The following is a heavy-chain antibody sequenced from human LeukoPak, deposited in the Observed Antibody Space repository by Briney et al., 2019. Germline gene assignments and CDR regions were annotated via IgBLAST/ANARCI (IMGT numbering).Heavy chain of an antibody. V-gene: IGHV3-23*01. CDR1: GFTFSSYA. Sequence: GGSLRLSCAASGFTFSSYAMSWVRQAPGKGLEWVSAISGSGGSTYYADSVKGRFTISRDNSKNTLYLQMNSLRDEDTAVYYCARVLDSVGESDYWGQGTLVTVSS. J-gene: IGHJ4*02. CDR2: ISGSGGST. CDR3: ARVLDSVGESDY. D-gene: IGHD4-23*01.